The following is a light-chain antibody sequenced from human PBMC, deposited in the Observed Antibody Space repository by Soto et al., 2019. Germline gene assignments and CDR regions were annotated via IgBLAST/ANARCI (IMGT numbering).Light chain of an antibody. V-gene: IGKV3-20*01. CDR1: QSVSSSY. CDR2: GTS. Sequence: EIVLTQSPGTLSLSPGERATLSCRASQSVSSSYLAWYQQKPGKAPRLLIYGTSSRATAIPDRFSGSGSGTEFTLTISRLEPEDFAVYYCQQYGSSSWTFGQGAKVEIK. J-gene: IGKJ1*01. CDR3: QQYGSSSWT.